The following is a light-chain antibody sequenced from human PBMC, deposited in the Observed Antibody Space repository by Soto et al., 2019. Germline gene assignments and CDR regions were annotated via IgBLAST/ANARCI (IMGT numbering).Light chain of an antibody. V-gene: IGKV3-20*01. J-gene: IGKJ3*01. CDR1: HSIGSSY. Sequence: EIVLTQSPGTLSLSPGERATLSCRASHSIGSSYLAWYQQKPGQAPRLLIYAVSSRATGIPDRFSGSMSGTDFTLTISRLEPEDFALYYCQQYYSSFTFGPGTKVDI. CDR3: QQYYSSFT. CDR2: AVS.